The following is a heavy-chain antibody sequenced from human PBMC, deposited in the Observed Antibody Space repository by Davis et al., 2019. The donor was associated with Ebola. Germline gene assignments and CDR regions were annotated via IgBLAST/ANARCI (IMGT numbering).Heavy chain of an antibody. Sequence: SETLSLTCTVSGGSISSYYWSWIRQPPGKGLEWIGYIYYSGSTNYNPSLKSRVTISVDTSKNQFPLKLSSVTAADTAVYYCARGSEIYYYYGMDVWGQGTTVTVSS. CDR2: IYYSGST. CDR3: ARGSEIYYYYGMDV. CDR1: GGSISSYY. V-gene: IGHV4-59*01. J-gene: IGHJ6*02.